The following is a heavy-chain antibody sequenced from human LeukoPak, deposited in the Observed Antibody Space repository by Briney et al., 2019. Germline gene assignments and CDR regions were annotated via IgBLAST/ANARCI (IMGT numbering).Heavy chain of an antibody. CDR2: ISYTGTYI. D-gene: IGHD1-26*01. Sequence: SGGSLRLSCAASGFTFSSYNMNWVRQAPGKGLEWVSSISYTGTYIYYADSVKGRFTISRDNAQNSLYLQMNSLRAEDTAIYYCVRDRGTYRSIDYWGQGTLVTVSS. CDR1: GFTFSSYN. J-gene: IGHJ4*02. CDR3: VRDRGTYRSIDY. V-gene: IGHV3-21*04.